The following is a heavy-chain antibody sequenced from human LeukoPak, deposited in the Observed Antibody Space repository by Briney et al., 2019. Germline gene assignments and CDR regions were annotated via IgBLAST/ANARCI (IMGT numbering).Heavy chain of an antibody. V-gene: IGHV4-34*01. CDR3: ARLATYYYGSMTYYFFEH. Sequence: SETLSLTCAVYGGSFSGYYWSWIRQPPGKGLEWIGEINHSGSTNYNPSLKSRVTISVDTSKNQFSLELSSVTAADTAVYFCARLATYYYGSMTYYFFEHWGQGILVTVSS. D-gene: IGHD3-10*01. J-gene: IGHJ4*02. CDR2: INHSGST. CDR1: GGSFSGYY.